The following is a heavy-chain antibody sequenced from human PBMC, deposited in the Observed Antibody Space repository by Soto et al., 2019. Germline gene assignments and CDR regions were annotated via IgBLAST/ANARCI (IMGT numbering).Heavy chain of an antibody. CDR2: ISAYNGNT. CDR1: GYTFTSYG. CDR3: ARGSFVSRSSGDPTVLDY. V-gene: IGHV1-18*04. Sequence: ASVKVSCKASGYTFTSYGISWVRQAPGQGLEWMGWISAYNGNTNYAQKLQGRVTMTTDTSTSTAYMELRSLRSDDTAVYYCARGSFVSRSSGDPTVLDYWGQGTLVTVSS. D-gene: IGHD6-6*01. J-gene: IGHJ4*02.